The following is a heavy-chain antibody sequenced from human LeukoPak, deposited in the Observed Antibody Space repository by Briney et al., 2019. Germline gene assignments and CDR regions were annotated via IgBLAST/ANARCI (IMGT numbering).Heavy chain of an antibody. V-gene: IGHV4-59*12. CDR2: IYYSGST. J-gene: IGHJ2*01. CDR3: AREGSEQWLIRNWYFDL. CDR1: GGSISSYY. Sequence: SETLSLTCTVSGGSISSYYWSWIRQPPGKGLEWIGYIYYSGSTNYNPSLKSRVTISVDTSKNQFSLKLTSVTAADTTVYYCAREGSEQWLIRNWYFDLWGRGTLVTVSS. D-gene: IGHD6-19*01.